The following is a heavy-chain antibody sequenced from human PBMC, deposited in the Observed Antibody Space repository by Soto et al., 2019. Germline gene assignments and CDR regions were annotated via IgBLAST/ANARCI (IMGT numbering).Heavy chain of an antibody. CDR2: ISAYNGNT. D-gene: IGHD2-15*01. CDR1: GYTFTSYG. V-gene: IGHV1-18*04. J-gene: IGHJ4*02. Sequence: QVQLVQSGAEVKKPGASVKVSCKASGYTFTSYGISWVRQAPGQGLEWMGWISAYNGNTNYAQKVQGRVTMTTDTSTRTDYMELRSLRSDDTAVYYCARVRSCSGGSCYSMRPYYFDYWGQGTLVTVSS. CDR3: ARVRSCSGGSCYSMRPYYFDY.